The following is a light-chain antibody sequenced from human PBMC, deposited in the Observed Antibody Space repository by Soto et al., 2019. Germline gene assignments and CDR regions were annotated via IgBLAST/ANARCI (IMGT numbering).Light chain of an antibody. V-gene: IGKV1-39*01. CDR3: QQSHSIPFT. CDR1: PSISNS. CDR2: AAC. J-gene: IGKJ3*01. Sequence: DIQMTQSPSSLSASVGDRVTITFRATPSISNSVNWFQHKPGEAPKLLMYAACSLHSGVPSMFSRGGSGTDFTLTISSLQPEDFAAYFCQQSHSIPFTFGAGTKVDIE.